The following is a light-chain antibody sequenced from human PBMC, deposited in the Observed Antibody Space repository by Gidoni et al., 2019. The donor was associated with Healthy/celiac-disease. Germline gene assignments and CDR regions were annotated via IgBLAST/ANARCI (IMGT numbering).Light chain of an antibody. J-gene: IGKJ4*01. CDR2: DAS. Sequence: TRAWYQGERAILSCRASQSVSSYVAWYQQKPGQAPRLLIYDASNRATGIPARFSGSGSGTDFTLTISSLEPEDFAVYYCQQRSNWPPGLTFGGGTKVEIK. CDR1: QSVSSY. V-gene: IGKV3-11*01. CDR3: QQRSNWPPGLT.